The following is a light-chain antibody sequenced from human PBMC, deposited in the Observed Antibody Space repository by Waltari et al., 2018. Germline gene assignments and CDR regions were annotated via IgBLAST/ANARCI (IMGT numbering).Light chain of an antibody. Sequence: DIQMTQSPSTLSAAVGDRFTITCRASQSISKGLAWYQQKPGKAPKLLIYKASTLESGVPSRFSGSGSGTEFTLTISSLQPDDFATYYCQQYNSYSLRTFGGGTKVEIK. V-gene: IGKV1-5*03. CDR1: QSISKG. CDR3: QQYNSYSLRT. CDR2: KAS. J-gene: IGKJ4*01.